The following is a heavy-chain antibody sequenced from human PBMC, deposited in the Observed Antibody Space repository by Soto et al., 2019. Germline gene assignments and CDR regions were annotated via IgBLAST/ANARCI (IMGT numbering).Heavy chain of an antibody. CDR1: GGTFSSYA. V-gene: IGHV1-69*13. CDR2: IIPIFGTA. Sequence: ASVKVSCKASGGTFSSYAISWVRQAPGQGLEWMGGIIPIFGTANYAQKFQGRVTITADESTSTAYMELSSLRSEDSAVYYCAREMNRGPSLVAGYDAFDIWGQGTMVTVS. J-gene: IGHJ3*02. CDR3: AREMNRGPSLVAGYDAFDI. D-gene: IGHD2-8*02.